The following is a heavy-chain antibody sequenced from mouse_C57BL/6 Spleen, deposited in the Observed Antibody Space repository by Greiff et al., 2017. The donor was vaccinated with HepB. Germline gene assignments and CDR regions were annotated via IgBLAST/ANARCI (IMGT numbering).Heavy chain of an antibody. Sequence: EVKLMESGGGLVQPGGSLKLSCAASGFTFSDYGMAWVRQAPRKGPEWVAFISNLAYSIYYADTVTGRFTISRENAKNTLYLEMSSLRSEDTAMYYCARRTNWDYFDYWGQGTTLTVSS. CDR1: GFTFSDYG. V-gene: IGHV5-15*01. J-gene: IGHJ2*01. CDR2: ISNLAYSI. D-gene: IGHD4-1*01. CDR3: ARRTNWDYFDY.